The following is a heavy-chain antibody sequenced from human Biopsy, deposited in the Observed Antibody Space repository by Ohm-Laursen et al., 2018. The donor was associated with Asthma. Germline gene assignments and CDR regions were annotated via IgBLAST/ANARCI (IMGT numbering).Heavy chain of an antibody. J-gene: IGHJ6*02. V-gene: IGHV4-30-2*01. CDR3: ARMNTMIQAANYYSYAMDV. D-gene: IGHD3-22*01. CDR2: LFHSGST. CDR1: GDSINSGGYS. Sequence: TLSLTCAVSGDSINSGGYSWKWIRQPPGKGLGWIGYLFHSGSTYYNPSLKSRVTISVDRSKRQFSLKVNSVTAADTAVYYCARMNTMIQAANYYSYAMDVWGQGTTVTVSS.